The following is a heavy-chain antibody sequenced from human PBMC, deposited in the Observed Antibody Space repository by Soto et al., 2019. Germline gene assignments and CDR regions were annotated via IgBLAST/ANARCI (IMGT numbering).Heavy chain of an antibody. CDR2: ISYDGSNK. CDR3: AREVEEDGDYGGAFDY. V-gene: IGHV3-30-3*01. Sequence: QVQLVESGGGVVQPGRSLRLSCAASGFTFSSYAMHWVRQAPGKGLEWVAVISYDGSNKYYADSVKGRFTISRDNSKNLLYQQMNSLRAEDTAVYYCAREVEEDGDYGGAFDYWGQGTLVTVSS. J-gene: IGHJ4*02. CDR1: GFTFSSYA. D-gene: IGHD4-17*01.